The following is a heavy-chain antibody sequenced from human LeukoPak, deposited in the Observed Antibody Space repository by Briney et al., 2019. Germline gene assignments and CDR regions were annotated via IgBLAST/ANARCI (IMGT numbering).Heavy chain of an antibody. Sequence: PGGSLRLSCAASGFTFSSYGMSWVRQAPGQGLEWVSAISGSGGSTFYADSVKGRFTISRDNSKNTLYLQMNSLRAEDTAVYYCARDDYGETFDFWGQGTLVTVSS. J-gene: IGHJ4*02. D-gene: IGHD4-17*01. CDR3: ARDDYGETFDF. V-gene: IGHV3-23*01. CDR1: GFTFSSYG. CDR2: ISGSGGST.